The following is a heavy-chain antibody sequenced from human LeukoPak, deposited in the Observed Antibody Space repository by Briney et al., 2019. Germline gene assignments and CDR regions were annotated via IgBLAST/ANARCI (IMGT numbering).Heavy chain of an antibody. CDR2: IIPIFGTA. D-gene: IGHD3-22*01. CDR3: AREAQIRSSGYSFDY. V-gene: IGHV1-69*13. J-gene: IGHJ4*02. Sequence: PSVKVSCKASGGTFSSYAICWVQQAPGQGLEWIGGIIPIFGTANYAQKFQGRVTITADESTSTAYMELSSLRSGDTAVYYCAREAQIRSSGYSFDYWGQGTLVTVSS. CDR1: GGTFSSYA.